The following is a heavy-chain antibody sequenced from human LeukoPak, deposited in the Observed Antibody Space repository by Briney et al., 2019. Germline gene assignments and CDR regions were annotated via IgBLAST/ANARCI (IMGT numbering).Heavy chain of an antibody. CDR2: IYYSGST. CDR1: GGSISSGDYC. V-gene: IGHV4-30-4*08. Sequence: SETLSLTCTVSGGSISSGDYCWSWIRQPPGKGLEWIGYIYYSGSTYYNPSLKSRVTISVDTSKNQFSLKLSSVTAADTAVYYCARDVVPPNNWFDPWGQGTLVTVSS. J-gene: IGHJ5*02. CDR3: ARDVVPPNNWFDP. D-gene: IGHD3-10*01.